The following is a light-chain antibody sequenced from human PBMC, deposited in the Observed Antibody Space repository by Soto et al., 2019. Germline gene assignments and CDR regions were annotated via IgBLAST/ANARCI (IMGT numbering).Light chain of an antibody. CDR2: DVS. CDR1: SSSKW. Sequence: DIQMTQSPSTLAASVGDTVTMTCRSSSKWFAWYQKKPGKAPKLLIYDVSNLERGVPPGFSGSTSGAESTLTITGLQPDHLGTYYCQHTTDFTFGQGTKVEIK. CDR3: QHTTDFT. J-gene: IGKJ2*01. V-gene: IGKV1-5*01.